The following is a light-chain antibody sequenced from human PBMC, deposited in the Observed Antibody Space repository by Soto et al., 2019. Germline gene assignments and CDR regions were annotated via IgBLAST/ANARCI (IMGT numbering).Light chain of an antibody. CDR2: AAS. CDR3: QQLNSYPPWT. CDR1: QGISSY. J-gene: IGKJ1*01. Sequence: DIQLTQSPSFLSASVGDRVTITCRASQGISSYLAWYQQKSGKAPELLIYAASTLQSGVPSRFSGSGSGTEFTLTISSLQPEDFANYYCQQLNSYPPWTFGQGTKVDIK. V-gene: IGKV1-9*01.